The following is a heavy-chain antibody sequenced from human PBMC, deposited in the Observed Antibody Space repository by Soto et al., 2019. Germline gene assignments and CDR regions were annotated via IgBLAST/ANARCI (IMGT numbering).Heavy chain of an antibody. V-gene: IGHV3-23*01. Sequence: GGSLRLSCXASGFTFSSYAMSWVRQAPGKGLEWVSAISGSGGSTYYADSVKGRFTISRDNSKNTLYLQMNSLRAEDTAVYYCAKDSSGSYLLDYWGQGTLVTVSS. CDR1: GFTFSSYA. J-gene: IGHJ4*02. CDR3: AKDSSGSYLLDY. D-gene: IGHD1-26*01. CDR2: ISGSGGST.